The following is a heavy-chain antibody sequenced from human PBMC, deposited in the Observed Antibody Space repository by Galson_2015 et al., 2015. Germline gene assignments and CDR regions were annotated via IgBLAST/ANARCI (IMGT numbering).Heavy chain of an antibody. V-gene: IGHV3-48*03. CDR2: ISSSGSTI. Sequence: SLRLSCAASGFTFSSYDMNWVRQAPGKGLEWVSYISSSGSTIYYADSVKGRFTISRDNAKNSLYLQMNSLRAEDTAVYYCARAHYYDSSGYSYWGQGTLVTVSS. J-gene: IGHJ4*02. CDR1: GFTFSSYD. CDR3: ARAHYYDSSGYSY. D-gene: IGHD3-22*01.